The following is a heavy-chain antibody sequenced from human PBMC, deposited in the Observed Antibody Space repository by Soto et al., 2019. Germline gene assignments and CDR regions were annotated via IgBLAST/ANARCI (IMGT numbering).Heavy chain of an antibody. CDR3: ARDFGDCNSSVCFRNWFAP. J-gene: IGHJ5*02. CDR2: ISTYDDKT. V-gene: IGHV1-18*01. CDR1: GYSFRTHG. Sequence: QVQLVQSGAEVKTPGASVKVSCRASGYSFRTHGISWVRQAPGQGLEWMGWISTYDDKTNFPQKFQGRITMTTDISTSTAYMELRSPRFDATAVYFSARDFGDCNSSVCFRNWFAPWGQGLLVTVSS. D-gene: IGHD2-8*01.